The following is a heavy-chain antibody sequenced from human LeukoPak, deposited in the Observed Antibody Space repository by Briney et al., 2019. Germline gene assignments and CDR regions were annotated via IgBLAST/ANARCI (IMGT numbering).Heavy chain of an antibody. V-gene: IGHV3-23*01. CDR1: GLTFSAYA. Sequence: GGSLRLSCVASGLTFSAYAMSWVRQAPGKGLEWVSAISGSGGSTYYADSVKGRFTISRDNSKNTLYLQMNNLRAEDTAVYYCARIPMMVGYFDLWGRGTLVTVSS. D-gene: IGHD3-22*01. CDR3: ARIPMMVGYFDL. CDR2: ISGSGGST. J-gene: IGHJ2*01.